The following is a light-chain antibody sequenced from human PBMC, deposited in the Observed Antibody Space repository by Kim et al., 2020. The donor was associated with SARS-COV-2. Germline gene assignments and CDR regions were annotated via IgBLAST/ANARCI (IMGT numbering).Light chain of an antibody. CDR1: QRVSSSY. J-gene: IGKJ2*01. CDR2: GAS. V-gene: IGKV3-20*01. CDR3: QQYGSSTGYT. Sequence: SPGERATRSCRASQRVSSSYLAWYQQKPGQAPRLLIYGASSRATGIPDRFSGSGSGTDFTLTISRLEPEDFAVYYCQQYGSSTGYTFGQGTKLEI.